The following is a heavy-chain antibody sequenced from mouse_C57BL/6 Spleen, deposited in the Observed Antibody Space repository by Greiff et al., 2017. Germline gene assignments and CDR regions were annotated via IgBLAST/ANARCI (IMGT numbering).Heavy chain of an antibody. V-gene: IGHV1-82*01. J-gene: IGHJ2*01. CDR3: ARGRDYGYDLYFDY. CDR1: GYAFSSSW. D-gene: IGHD2-2*01. CDR2: IYPGDGDT. Sequence: QVQLQQSGPELVKPGASVKISCKASGYAFSSSWMNWVKQRPGKGLEWIGRIYPGDGDTNYNGKFKGKATLTADKSSSTAYMQLSSLTSEDSAVYFGARGRDYGYDLYFDYWGQGTTLTVSS.